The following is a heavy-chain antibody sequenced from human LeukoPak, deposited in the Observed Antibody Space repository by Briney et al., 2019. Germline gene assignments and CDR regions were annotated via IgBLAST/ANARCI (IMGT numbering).Heavy chain of an antibody. CDR1: GFNFGSYS. V-gene: IGHV3-23*01. J-gene: IGHJ5*02. CDR2: ISADSATT. CDR3: AKDTFRTLWFGELKVNWFDP. Sequence: PGGSLRLSCAASGFNFGSYSMTWVRQAPGKGLEWVSVISADSATTFYADSVKGRFTISRDNSKNTLYLQMNSLRAEDTAIYYCAKDTFRTLWFGELKVNWFDPWGQGTLVTVSS. D-gene: IGHD3-10*01.